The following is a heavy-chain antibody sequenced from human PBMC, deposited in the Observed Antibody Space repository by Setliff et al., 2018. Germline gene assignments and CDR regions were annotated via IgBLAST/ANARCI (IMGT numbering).Heavy chain of an antibody. J-gene: IGHJ4*02. Sequence: SETLSLTCTVSGASISSSSYYWGWIRQPPGKGLEWIGSIDHSGSTHYNPSLESRVTISVDTSKNQFSLRLNTATAADTAVYYCARLRGAFDYWGQGTLVTVSS. CDR3: ARLRGAFDY. V-gene: IGHV4-39*07. CDR2: IDHSGST. D-gene: IGHD3-16*01. CDR1: GASISSSSYY.